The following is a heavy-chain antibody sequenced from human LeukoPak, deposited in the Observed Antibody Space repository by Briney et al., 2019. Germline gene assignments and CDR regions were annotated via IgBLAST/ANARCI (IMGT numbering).Heavy chain of an antibody. CDR1: GFTFDDYA. V-gene: IGHV3-9*01. D-gene: IGHD6-19*01. CDR2: ISWNSGSI. Sequence: GGSLRLSCAASGFTFDDYAMHWVRQAPGKGLEWVSGISWNSGSIGYADSVEGRFTISRDSAKNSLYLQMNSLRAEDTALYYCAKSRFDYSSGWYYFDYWGQGTLVTVSS. J-gene: IGHJ4*02. CDR3: AKSRFDYSSGWYYFDY.